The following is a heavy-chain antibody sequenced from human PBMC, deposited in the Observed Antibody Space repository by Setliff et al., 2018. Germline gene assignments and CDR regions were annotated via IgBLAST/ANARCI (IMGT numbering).Heavy chain of an antibody. D-gene: IGHD2-21*02. CDR2: IIPIFGTA. V-gene: IGHV1-69*05. CDR1: GGTFSSYA. Sequence: WASVKVSCKASGGTFSSYAISWVRQAPGQGLEWMGGIIPIFGTANYAQKFQGRVTITTDESTSTAYMELSSLRSEDTAVYYCARGGIVVVTAILYGMDVWGQGTTVTVSS. J-gene: IGHJ6*02. CDR3: ARGGIVVVTAILYGMDV.